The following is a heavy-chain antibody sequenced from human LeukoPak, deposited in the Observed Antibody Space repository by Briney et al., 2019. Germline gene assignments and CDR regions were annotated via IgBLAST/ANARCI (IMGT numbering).Heavy chain of an antibody. V-gene: IGHV4-39*01. CDR2: IYYSGCT. D-gene: IGHD4-11*01. CDR1: GGTNSSSSYY. CDR3: ARQDLTVTNY. Sequence: SETLSLTCTVSGGTNSSSSYYWGWIRQPPGKGLEWIGSIYYSGCTYYNPSLKSRVTISVDTSKNQFSLKLSSVTAADTAVYYCARQDLTVTNYWGQGNLVTVSS. J-gene: IGHJ4*02.